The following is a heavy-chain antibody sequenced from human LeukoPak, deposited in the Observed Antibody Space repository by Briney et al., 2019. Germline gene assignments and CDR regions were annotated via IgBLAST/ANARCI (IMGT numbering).Heavy chain of an antibody. J-gene: IGHJ4*02. Sequence: PSETLSLTCTVSGGSISSSSYYWGWLRQPPGTGLEWIGSIYYSGSTYYNPSLKSRVTISVDTSKNQFSLELSSVTAADTAVYYCARYSSSSLDYWGQGTLVTVSS. CDR1: GGSISSSSYY. CDR3: ARYSSSSLDY. D-gene: IGHD6-6*01. CDR2: IYYSGST. V-gene: IGHV4-39*07.